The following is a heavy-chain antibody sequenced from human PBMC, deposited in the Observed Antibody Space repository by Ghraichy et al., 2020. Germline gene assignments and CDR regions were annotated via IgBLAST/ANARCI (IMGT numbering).Heavy chain of an antibody. J-gene: IGHJ4*02. D-gene: IGHD1-26*01. Sequence: GGSLRLSCAASGFTFRSYDMSWVRQTPGKGLEWVSAVTGSGAGTYYADSVKGRFTISRDNSKDTVYLQMHSLRAEDTAIYYCAKALKPIVGPQNFDYWGQGTLVTVSS. CDR1: GFTFRSYD. CDR2: VTGSGAGT. CDR3: AKALKPIVGPQNFDY. V-gene: IGHV3-23*01.